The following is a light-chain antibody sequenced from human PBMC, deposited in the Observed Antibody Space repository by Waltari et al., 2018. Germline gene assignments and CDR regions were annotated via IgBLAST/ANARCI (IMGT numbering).Light chain of an antibody. V-gene: IGLV1-47*01. CDR1: SSNIGSNY. J-gene: IGLJ3*02. CDR2: KNN. CDR3: AAWDDSLSGLV. Sequence: GQKVTISCNGSSSNIGSNYVYWYQQLPGTAPKLLIFKNNQRPSGVPDRFSDSKSGTSASLAINGLRSEDEADYYCAAWDDSLSGLVLGGGTKVTVL.